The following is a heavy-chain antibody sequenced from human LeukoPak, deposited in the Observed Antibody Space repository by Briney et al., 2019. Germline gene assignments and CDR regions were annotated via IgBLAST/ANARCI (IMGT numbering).Heavy chain of an antibody. CDR1: GFTFSSYA. CDR3: ARGLPNYYGMDV. Sequence: GGSLRLSCAASGFTFSSYAMSWVRQAPGKGLEWVSTISYSGGSTYYADSVKGRFTISRDNAKNTVYLQMNSLRTEDTAVYYCARGLPNYYGMDVWGQGTTVTVSS. CDR2: ISYSGGST. V-gene: IGHV3-23*01. D-gene: IGHD2-8*01. J-gene: IGHJ6*02.